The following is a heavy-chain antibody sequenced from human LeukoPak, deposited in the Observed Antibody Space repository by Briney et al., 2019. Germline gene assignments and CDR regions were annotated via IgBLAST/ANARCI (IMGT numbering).Heavy chain of an antibody. J-gene: IGHJ4*02. CDR2: IWFDGSNK. V-gene: IGHV3-33*08. CDR3: VRDPSGSGFAFDS. D-gene: IGHD1-1*01. Sequence: PGGSLRLSCAVSGFTFSSYWMSWVRQAPGKGLEWVAFIWFDGSNKHYADSVKGRLTISRDNSEDTLYLQMNSLRAEDTAVYYCVRDPSGSGFAFDSWGQGALVTVSS. CDR1: GFTFSSYW.